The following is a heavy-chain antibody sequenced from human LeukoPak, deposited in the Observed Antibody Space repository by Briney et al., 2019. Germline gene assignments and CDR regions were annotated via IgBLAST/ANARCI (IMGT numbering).Heavy chain of an antibody. CDR1: GGSISSGDYY. CDR3: ARGDVVWSGYQAGYYFDY. J-gene: IGHJ4*02. CDR2: IYYSGST. Sequence: SQTLSLTCTVSGGSISSGDYYWSWIRQPPGKGLEWIGYIYYSGSTYYNPSLKSRVTISVDTSKNQFSLKLSSVTAADTAVYYCARGDVVWSGYQAGYYFDYWGQGTLDTVSS. D-gene: IGHD3-3*01. V-gene: IGHV4-30-4*08.